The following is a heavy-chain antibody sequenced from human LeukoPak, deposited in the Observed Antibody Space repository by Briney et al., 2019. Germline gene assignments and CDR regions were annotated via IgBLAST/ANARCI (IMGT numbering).Heavy chain of an antibody. CDR2: INHSGST. CDR1: GFTFSSYS. V-gene: IGHV4-34*08. Sequence: GSLRLSCAASGFTFSSYSMNWVRQAPGKGLEWIGEINHSGSTNYNPSLKSRVTISVDTSKNQFSLKLSSVTAADTAVYYCAISRGYSYGYAFGYWGQGTLVTVSS. D-gene: IGHD5-18*01. J-gene: IGHJ4*02. CDR3: AISRGYSYGYAFGY.